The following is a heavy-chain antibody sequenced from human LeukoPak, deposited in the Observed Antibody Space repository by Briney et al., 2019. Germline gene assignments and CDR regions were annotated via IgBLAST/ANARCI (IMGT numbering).Heavy chain of an antibody. Sequence: GGSLRLSCEASGFTFSSYSMNWVRQAPGKGLERVSSISSSGNSMYYADSVKGRFTISRDNAKNSLFLQMNSLRAEDTAVYYCARKGDAYGSDSYFYMDVWGKGTAVTVSS. CDR2: ISSSGNSM. J-gene: IGHJ6*03. CDR1: GFTFSSYS. V-gene: IGHV3-21*01. CDR3: ARKGDAYGSDSYFYMDV. D-gene: IGHD5-24*01.